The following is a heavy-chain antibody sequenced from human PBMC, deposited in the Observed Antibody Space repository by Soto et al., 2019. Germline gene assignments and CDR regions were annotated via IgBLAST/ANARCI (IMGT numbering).Heavy chain of an antibody. CDR2: ISWNSGSI. CDR1: GFTFDDYA. Sequence: EVQLVESGGGLVQPGRSLRLSCAASGFTFDDYAMQWVRQAPGKGLEWVSGISWNSGSIGYADSVKGRFTISRDNAKNSLYLQMNSLRAEDTALYYCAKGIMVRGVRHYYYGMDVWGQGTTVTVSS. V-gene: IGHV3-9*01. CDR3: AKGIMVRGVRHYYYGMDV. J-gene: IGHJ6*02. D-gene: IGHD3-10*01.